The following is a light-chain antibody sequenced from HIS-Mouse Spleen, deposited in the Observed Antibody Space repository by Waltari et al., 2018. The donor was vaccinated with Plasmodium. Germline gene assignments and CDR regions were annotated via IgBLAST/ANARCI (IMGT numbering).Light chain of an antibody. CDR1: QGISSY. Sequence: AIRMTQSPSSFSASTGDRVTITCRAGQGISSYLAWYQQKPGKAPNLLIYAASTLQSGVPSRFSGSGAGTDVTLTISCLQSEDFATYYCQQYYSYPLTFGGGTKVEIK. V-gene: IGKV1-8*01. CDR2: AAS. J-gene: IGKJ4*01. CDR3: QQYYSYPLT.